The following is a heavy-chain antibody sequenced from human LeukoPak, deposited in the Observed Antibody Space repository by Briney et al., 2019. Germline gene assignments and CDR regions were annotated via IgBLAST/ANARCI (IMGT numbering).Heavy chain of an antibody. D-gene: IGHD3-22*01. J-gene: IGHJ3*02. CDR2: IDPSDSYT. V-gene: IGHV5-10-1*01. Sequence: GESLRISCKGSGYSFTSYWISWVRQMPGKGLEWMGRIDPSDSYTNYSPSFQGHVTISADKSISTAYLQWSSLKASDTAMYYCASRRTQRRYYDGSGYPKQDAFDIWGQGTMVTVSS. CDR1: GYSFTSYW. CDR3: ASRRTQRRYYDGSGYPKQDAFDI.